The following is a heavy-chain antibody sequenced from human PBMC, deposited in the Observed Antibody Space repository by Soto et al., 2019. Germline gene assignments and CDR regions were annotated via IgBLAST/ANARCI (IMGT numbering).Heavy chain of an antibody. CDR1: GGTFSSYT. V-gene: IGHV1-69*04. D-gene: IGHD3-22*01. CDR3: ARDRQVTIVVDTWFDP. Sequence: GASVKVSCKASGGTFSSYTISWVRQAPGQGLEWMGRIIPILGIANYAQKFQGRVTITADKSTSTAYMELSSLRSEDTAVYYCARDRQVTIVVDTWFDPWGQGTLVTVSS. CDR2: IIPILGIA. J-gene: IGHJ5*02.